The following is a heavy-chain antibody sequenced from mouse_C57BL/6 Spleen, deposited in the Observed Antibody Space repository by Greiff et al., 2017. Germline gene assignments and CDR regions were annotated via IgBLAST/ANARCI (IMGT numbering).Heavy chain of an antibody. D-gene: IGHD1-1*01. J-gene: IGHJ2*01. CDR1: GYTFTDYE. CDR2: FHPETGGT. Sequence: QVQLQQSGAELVRPGASVTLSCKASGYTFTDYEMHWVKQTPLHGLAWIGAFHPETGGTAYNQKFKGKAILTADKSSSTAYMELRSLTSEDSAVYYCTEDYGRKWGQGTTLTVSS. V-gene: IGHV1-15*01. CDR3: TEDYGRK.